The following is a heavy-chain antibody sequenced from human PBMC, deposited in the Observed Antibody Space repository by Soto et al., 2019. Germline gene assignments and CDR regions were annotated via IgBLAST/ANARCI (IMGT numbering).Heavy chain of an antibody. CDR1: GYTFTGYY. CDR2: INPNSGGT. CDR3: ARDLGIAAPPVYYYMDV. V-gene: IGHV1-2*04. D-gene: IGHD6-13*01. Sequence: GASVKVSCKDSGYTFTGYYMHWVRQAPGQGLEWMGWINPNSGGTNYAQKFQGWVTMTRDTSISTAYMELSRLRSDDTAVYYCARDLGIAAPPVYYYMDVWGKGTTVTVSS. J-gene: IGHJ6*03.